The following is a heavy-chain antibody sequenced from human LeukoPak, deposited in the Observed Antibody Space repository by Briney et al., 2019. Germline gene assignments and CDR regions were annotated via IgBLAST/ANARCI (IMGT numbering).Heavy chain of an antibody. CDR3: ARELGSGGYFDY. J-gene: IGHJ4*02. CDR1: GYTFTSYY. V-gene: IGHV1-46*01. Sequence: SVTVSCTASGYTFTSYYMHWVRQAPGQGLEWMGIINPSGGSTSYAQKSQGRVTMTRDTSTSTVYMELSSLRSEDTAVYFCARELGSGGYFDYWGQGTLVTVSS. D-gene: IGHD3-16*01. CDR2: INPSGGST.